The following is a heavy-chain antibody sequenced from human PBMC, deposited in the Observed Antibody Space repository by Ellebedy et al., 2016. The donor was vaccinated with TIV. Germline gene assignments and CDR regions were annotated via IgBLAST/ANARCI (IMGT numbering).Heavy chain of an antibody. Sequence: GGSLRLXXAASGFTFSTYGMHWVRQAPGKGLEWVAVIWYGGSNKYYADSVKGRFTISRDNSKNTLYLQMNSLRAEDTAVYYCARDLGTLWGLHYGMDVWGQGTTVTVSS. D-gene: IGHD3-16*01. CDR1: GFTFSTYG. CDR3: ARDLGTLWGLHYGMDV. J-gene: IGHJ6*02. V-gene: IGHV3-33*01. CDR2: IWYGGSNK.